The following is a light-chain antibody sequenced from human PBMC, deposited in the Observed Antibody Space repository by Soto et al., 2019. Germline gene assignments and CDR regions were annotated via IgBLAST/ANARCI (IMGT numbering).Light chain of an antibody. CDR1: QSVSRY. Sequence: VQMPQSPSSLSALVGDRVTITCRASQSVSRYLNWYQHKPGKAPKLLINAASNLRSGVPSRFSGSGSGTDFTLTIDGLQPEDFAVYYCQQSYITPPITFGQGTRLEIK. V-gene: IGKV1-39*01. J-gene: IGKJ5*01. CDR3: QQSYITPPIT. CDR2: AAS.